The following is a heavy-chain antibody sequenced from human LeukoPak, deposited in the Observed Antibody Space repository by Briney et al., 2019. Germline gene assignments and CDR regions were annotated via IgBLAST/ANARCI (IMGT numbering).Heavy chain of an antibody. CDR3: AKFVARDAFDI. D-gene: IGHD2-21*01. CDR1: GFTFSSYW. Sequence: PGGSLRLSCAASGFTFSSYWMSWVRQAPGKGLEWVAVISYDGSNKYYADSVKGRFTISRDNSKNTLYLQMNSLRAEDTAVYYCAKFVARDAFDIWGQGTMVTVSS. J-gene: IGHJ3*02. V-gene: IGHV3-30*18. CDR2: ISYDGSNK.